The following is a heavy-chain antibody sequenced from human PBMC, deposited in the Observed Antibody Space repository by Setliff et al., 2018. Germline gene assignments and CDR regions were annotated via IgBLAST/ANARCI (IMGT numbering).Heavy chain of an antibody. V-gene: IGHV1-2*02. D-gene: IGHD3-10*01. J-gene: IGHJ6*03. Sequence: ASVKVSCKASGYTITGYYMHWVRQAPGQGLEWMGWINPNSGGTNYAQKFQGRVTMTRDTSTSTAYMELSRLRSDDTAVYYCAKARLYYYGSGSYGYYYYMDVWGKGTTVTVSS. CDR1: GYTITGYY. CDR3: AKARLYYYGSGSYGYYYYMDV. CDR2: INPNSGGT.